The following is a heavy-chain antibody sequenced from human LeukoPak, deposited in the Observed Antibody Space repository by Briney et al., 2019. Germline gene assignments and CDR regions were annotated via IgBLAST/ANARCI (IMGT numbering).Heavy chain of an antibody. Sequence: SETLSLTCTVSGGSISSYYWSCIRQPPGKGLEWIGYIYYSGSTNYNPSLKSRVTISVDTSKNQFSLKLSSVTAADTAVYYCARASLYYYDSSGYYYRAYYFDYWGQGTLVTVSS. CDR1: GGSISSYY. J-gene: IGHJ4*02. V-gene: IGHV4-59*01. D-gene: IGHD3-22*01. CDR3: ARASLYYYDSSGYYYRAYYFDY. CDR2: IYYSGST.